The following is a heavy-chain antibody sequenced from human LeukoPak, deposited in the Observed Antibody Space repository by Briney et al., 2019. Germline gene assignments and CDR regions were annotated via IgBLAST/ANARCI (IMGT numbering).Heavy chain of an antibody. D-gene: IGHD2-2*01. CDR2: IIPIFGTA. V-gene: IGHV1-69*13. J-gene: IGHJ5*02. CDR1: GGTFSSYA. Sequence: SVKVSCKASGGTFSSYAISWVRQAPGQGLEWMGGIIPIFGTANYAQKFQGRVTITADESTSTAYMELSSLRSEDTAVYYCARDYIVVVPAAKGSWFDPWGQGTLVTVS. CDR3: ARDYIVVVPAAKGSWFDP.